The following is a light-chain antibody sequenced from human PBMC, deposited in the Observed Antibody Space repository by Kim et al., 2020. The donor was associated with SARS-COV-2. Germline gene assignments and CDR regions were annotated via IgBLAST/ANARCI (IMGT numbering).Light chain of an antibody. Sequence: QSALTQPASVSGSLGQSITISCTGSSSDVGAGHYVSWYRHHPDKAPKLMIYDVNLRPSRVSSRFSGSKSGNTASLTISGLQAEDEADYYCGTYTDSVMFGGGTKLTVL. V-gene: IGLV2-14*03. CDR1: SSDVGAGHY. CDR2: DVN. J-gene: IGLJ3*02. CDR3: GTYTDSVM.